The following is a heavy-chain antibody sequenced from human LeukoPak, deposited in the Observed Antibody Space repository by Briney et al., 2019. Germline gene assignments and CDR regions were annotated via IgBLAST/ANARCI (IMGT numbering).Heavy chain of an antibody. V-gene: IGHV3-30*03. CDR3: ARHAGSVVIVPFDY. D-gene: IGHD3-10*01. CDR2: ISYDGSNK. Sequence: GGSLRLSCAASGLTFSSYGMHWVRQAPGKGLEWVAVISYDGSNKYYADSVKGRFTISRDNSKNTLYLQMNSLRAEDTAVYYCARHAGSVVIVPFDYWGQGALVTVSS. J-gene: IGHJ4*02. CDR1: GLTFSSYG.